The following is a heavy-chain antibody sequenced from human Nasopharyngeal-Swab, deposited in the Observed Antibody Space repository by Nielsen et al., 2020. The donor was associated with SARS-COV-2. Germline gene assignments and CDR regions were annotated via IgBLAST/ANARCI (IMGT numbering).Heavy chain of an antibody. CDR3: AKLTDYYYYMDV. D-gene: IGHD3-9*01. CDR2: ISWNSGSI. Sequence: SLKLSCAASGFTFDDYAMHLVRQAPGKGLEWVSVISWNSGSIGSADSVKGRFTISRDNAKNSLYLQMNSLRAEDTALYYCAKLTDYYYYMDVWGKGTTVTVSS. J-gene: IGHJ6*03. V-gene: IGHV3-9*01. CDR1: GFTFDDYA.